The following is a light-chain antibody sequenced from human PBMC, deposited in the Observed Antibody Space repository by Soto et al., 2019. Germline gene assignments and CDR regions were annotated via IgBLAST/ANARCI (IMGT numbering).Light chain of an antibody. CDR1: QGISNW. J-gene: IGKJ3*01. CDR3: QQSSSCPLT. Sequence: DLQMTNSPSTLSASVGDRVTITCRASQGISNWLAWYQQKPGKAPKLLIYATSNLQGGVPSRFSGSGSGTDFTLTIGSLQPEDSATYYCQQSSSCPLTFGPGTKVDIK. V-gene: IGKV1-12*01. CDR2: ATS.